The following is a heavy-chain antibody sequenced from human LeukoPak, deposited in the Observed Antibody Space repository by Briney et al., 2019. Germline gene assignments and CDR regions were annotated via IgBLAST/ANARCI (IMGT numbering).Heavy chain of an antibody. Sequence: ASVKVSCKASGGTFSSYAISWVRQAPGQGLEWMGGIIPIFNSTNYAQKFQDRVTITADESTNTAYMELSSLRSEDTAVYYCARAGWLGYCSSTSCFEYFLHWGQGTLLTVSS. J-gene: IGHJ1*01. V-gene: IGHV1-69*13. D-gene: IGHD2-2*01. CDR2: IIPIFNST. CDR3: ARAGWLGYCSSTSCFEYFLH. CDR1: GGTFSSYA.